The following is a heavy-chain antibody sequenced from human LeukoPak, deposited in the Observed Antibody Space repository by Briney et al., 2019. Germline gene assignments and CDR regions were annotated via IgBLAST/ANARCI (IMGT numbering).Heavy chain of an antibody. CDR1: GFTFSTHV. V-gene: IGHV3-23*01. Sequence: PGGSLRLSCVASGFTFSTHVMAWVRLAPGKGLEWVSAIDDSGTSTFYADSVKGRFTISRDNSKDTLYLQMNSLRPEDTAVYYCARRDSSASYPYYLDYWGQGTLVTVSS. J-gene: IGHJ4*02. CDR2: IDDSGTST. CDR3: ARRDSSASYPYYLDY. D-gene: IGHD6-19*01.